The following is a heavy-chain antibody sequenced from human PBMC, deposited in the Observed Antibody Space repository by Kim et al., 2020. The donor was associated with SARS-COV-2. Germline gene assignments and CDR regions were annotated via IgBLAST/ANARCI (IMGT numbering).Heavy chain of an antibody. Sequence: TNYTPSLKSRVTISVDTSKNQFSLKLSAVTAADTAVYYCARDRGGSGFDCWGQGTLVTVSS. J-gene: IGHJ4*02. CDR2: T. CDR3: ARDRGGSGFDC. V-gene: IGHV4-59*01. D-gene: IGHD1-26*01.